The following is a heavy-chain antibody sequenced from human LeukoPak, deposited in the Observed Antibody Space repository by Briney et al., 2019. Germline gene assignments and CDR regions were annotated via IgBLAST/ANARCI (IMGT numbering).Heavy chain of an antibody. CDR1: GFTFSSYW. J-gene: IGHJ4*02. V-gene: IGHV3-7*01. Sequence: GGSLRLSCAASGFTFSSYWMSWVRQAPGKGLEWVANIKQDGSEKYYVDSVKGRFTISRDNAKNSLYLQMNSLRAEDTAVYYCARDRGGDYEGYYFDYWGQGTLATVSS. CDR2: IKQDGSEK. CDR3: ARDRGGDYEGYYFDY. D-gene: IGHD4-17*01.